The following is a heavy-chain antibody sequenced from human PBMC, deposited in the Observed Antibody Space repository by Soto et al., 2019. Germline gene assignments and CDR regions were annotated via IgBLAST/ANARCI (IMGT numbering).Heavy chain of an antibody. D-gene: IGHD1-26*01. CDR2: ISGGGDAP. CDR1: GFTFINYA. V-gene: IGHV3-23*01. J-gene: IGHJ2*01. CDR3: ARKVVGSTSRPDYWYFDL. Sequence: EVQLLESGGDSVQPGGSVRLSCAGSGFTFINYALNWVRQAPGKGLEWVSTISGGGDAPFFADSVRGRFTFSRDNSKNTVTLQMNSLGVDDTAGYCCARKVVGSTSRPDYWYFDLWGRGTLVTVSS.